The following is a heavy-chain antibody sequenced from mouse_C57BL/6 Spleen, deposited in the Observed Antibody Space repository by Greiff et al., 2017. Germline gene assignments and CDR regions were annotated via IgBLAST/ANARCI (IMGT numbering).Heavy chain of an antibody. CDR3: ASVHITTVVATRGYYAMDY. J-gene: IGHJ4*01. CDR2: IDPSDSYT. Sequence: QVHVKQPGAELVMPGASVKLSCKASGYTFTSYWMHWVKQRPGQGLEWIGEIDPSDSYTNYNQKFKGKSTLTVDKSSSTAYMQLSSLTSEDSAVYYCASVHITTVVATRGYYAMDYWGQGTSVTVSS. V-gene: IGHV1-69*01. CDR1: GYTFTSYW. D-gene: IGHD1-1*01.